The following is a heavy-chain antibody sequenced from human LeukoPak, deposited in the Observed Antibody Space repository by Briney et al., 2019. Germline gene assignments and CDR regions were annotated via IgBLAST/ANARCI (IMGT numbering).Heavy chain of an antibody. V-gene: IGHV3-74*01. CDR2: INPDGSST. Sequence: GGSLRLSCGASGFTFGTYWMHWVRQAPGKGLVWVSRINPDGSSTSYADSVKGRFTISRDNAKNTLYLQMNSLRAEDTAVYYCVKYGDYKFDPWGQGTLVTVSS. J-gene: IGHJ5*02. CDR3: VKYGDYKFDP. CDR1: GFTFGTYW. D-gene: IGHD4-17*01.